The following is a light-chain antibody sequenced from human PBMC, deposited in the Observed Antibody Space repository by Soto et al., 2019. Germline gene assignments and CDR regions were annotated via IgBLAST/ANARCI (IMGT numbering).Light chain of an antibody. CDR1: SSNIGSNI. J-gene: IGLJ3*02. CDR2: NNV. V-gene: IGLV1-44*01. Sequence: QSVLTQPPSASGTPGQRVTISCSGSSSNIGSNILNWYRQVPGTAPKLLIYNNVHRPSGVPDRFSGSKSGASGSLAISGLQLEDEADYYCSAWDGSLNGLVVGGGTKLTVL. CDR3: SAWDGSLNGLV.